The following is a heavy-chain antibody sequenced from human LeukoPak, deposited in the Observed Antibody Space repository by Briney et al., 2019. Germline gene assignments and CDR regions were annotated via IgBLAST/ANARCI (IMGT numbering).Heavy chain of an antibody. V-gene: IGHV3-9*01. Sequence: GGSLRLSCAASGFTFDDYAMHWVRQAPGKGLEWVSGISWNSGSIAYADSVKGRFTISRDNAKNSLYLQMNSLRAEDTAVYYCAKDGLYSSSWVYYFDYWGQGTLVTVSP. CDR3: AKDGLYSSSWVYYFDY. CDR2: ISWNSGSI. D-gene: IGHD6-13*01. CDR1: GFTFDDYA. J-gene: IGHJ4*02.